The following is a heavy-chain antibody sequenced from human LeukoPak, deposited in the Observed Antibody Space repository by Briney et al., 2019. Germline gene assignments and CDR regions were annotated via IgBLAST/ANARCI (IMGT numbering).Heavy chain of an antibody. V-gene: IGHV4-39*01. D-gene: IGHD3-22*01. CDR2: IYYSGST. J-gene: IGHJ4*02. Sequence: SETLSLTCTVSGGSISSSSYYWGWIRQPPGKGLEWIGSIYYSGSTYYNPSLKGRVTISVDTSKNQFSLKLSSVTAADTAVYYCARLGGYYYDSSGRSWGQGTLVTVSS. CDR3: ARLGGYYYDSSGRS. CDR1: GGSISSSSYY.